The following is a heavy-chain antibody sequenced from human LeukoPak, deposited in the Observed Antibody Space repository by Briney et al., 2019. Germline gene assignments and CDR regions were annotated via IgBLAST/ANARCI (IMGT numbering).Heavy chain of an antibody. Sequence: GGSLRLSCAASGFTFSSYGMHWVRQAPGKGLEWVAVIWYDGSNKYYADSVKGRFTISRDNSKNTLYLQMNSLSAEDTAVYYCAKDLAAAGIFDYWGQGTLVTVSS. CDR1: GFTFSSYG. J-gene: IGHJ4*02. CDR2: IWYDGSNK. V-gene: IGHV3-33*06. D-gene: IGHD6-13*01. CDR3: AKDLAAAGIFDY.